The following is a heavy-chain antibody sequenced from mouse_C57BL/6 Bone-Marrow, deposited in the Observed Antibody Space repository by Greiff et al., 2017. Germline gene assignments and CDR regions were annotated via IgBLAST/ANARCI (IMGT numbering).Heavy chain of an antibody. J-gene: IGHJ2*01. D-gene: IGHD4-1*01. Sequence: QVQLQQPGAELVKPGASVMMSCKASGYTFTSYWITWVKQRPGQGLEWIGDIYPTSGRTNYNEKFKSKAILTVATSSNTAYMQLSSLTSEDSAVFYCARSGPLGRSFDYWGQATTLTASS. CDR2: IYPTSGRT. V-gene: IGHV1-55*01. CDR1: GYTFTSYW. CDR3: ARSGPLGRSFDY.